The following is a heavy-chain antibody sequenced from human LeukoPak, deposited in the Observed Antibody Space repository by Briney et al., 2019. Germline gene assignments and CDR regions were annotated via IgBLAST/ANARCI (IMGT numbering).Heavy chain of an antibody. D-gene: IGHD3-22*01. Sequence: PGGSLRLSCAASGFTFSSYAMHWVRQAPGKGLEWVAVISYDGSNKYYADSVKGRFTISRDNSKNTLHLQMNSLRAEDTAVYYCARGPTTYYYDSSGSENLDYWGQGTLVTVSS. V-gene: IGHV3-30-3*01. CDR3: ARGPTTYYYDSSGSENLDY. CDR1: GFTFSSYA. CDR2: ISYDGSNK. J-gene: IGHJ4*02.